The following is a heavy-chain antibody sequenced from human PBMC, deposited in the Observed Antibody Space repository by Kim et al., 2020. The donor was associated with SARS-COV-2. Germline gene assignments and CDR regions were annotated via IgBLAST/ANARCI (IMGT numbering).Heavy chain of an antibody. CDR3: ASSYYYGSGNYYYYYYGMDV. CDR1: GFTFSSYS. J-gene: IGHJ6*02. Sequence: GGSLRLSCAASGFTFSSYSMNWVRQAPGKGLEWVSYISSSSSTIYYADSVKGRFTISRDNAKNSLYLQMNSLRDEDTAVYYCASSYYYGSGNYYYYYYGMDVWGQGATVTVSS. V-gene: IGHV3-48*02. D-gene: IGHD3-10*01. CDR2: ISSSSSTI.